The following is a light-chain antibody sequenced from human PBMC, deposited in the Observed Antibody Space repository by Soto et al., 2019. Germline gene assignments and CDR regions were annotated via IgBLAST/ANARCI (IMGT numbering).Light chain of an antibody. Sequence: QSALTQAASVSGSPGQSITISCTGTSSDVGSYNLVSWYQQYPGKAPKLMIYEGSKRPSGVSNRFSGSKSGNTASLTISGLQAEDEADYYCCSYAGSSTYVFGTGTKVTVL. V-gene: IGLV2-23*01. CDR2: EGS. CDR1: SSDVGSYNL. J-gene: IGLJ1*01. CDR3: CSYAGSSTYV.